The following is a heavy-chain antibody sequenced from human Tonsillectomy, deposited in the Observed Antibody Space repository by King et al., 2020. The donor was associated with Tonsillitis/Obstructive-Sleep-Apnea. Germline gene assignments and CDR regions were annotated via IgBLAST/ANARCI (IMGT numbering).Heavy chain of an antibody. CDR1: GFSLRTSGVG. Sequence: TLKESCPTLVKPTQTLTLTCTFSGFSLRTSGVGVGCIRQPPGKALDGLALLYWDDDKRYRPSLKSRLTTTKDTSKNQVVLTMTNMDPVDTATYYCAHNGGAFDIWGQGTMVTVSS. CDR3: AHNGGAFDI. V-gene: IGHV2-5*02. CDR2: LYWDDDK. J-gene: IGHJ3*02. D-gene: IGHD3-10*01.